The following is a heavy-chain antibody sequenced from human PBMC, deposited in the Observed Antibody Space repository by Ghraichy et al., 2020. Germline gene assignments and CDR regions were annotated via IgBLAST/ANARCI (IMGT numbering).Heavy chain of an antibody. J-gene: IGHJ6*02. Sequence: GGSLRLSCAVSGFTFSNYAMSWFRQVPGQGLEWVSAISGTGDGTYYADSVKGRFTISRDNSKNTVYLQMDSLRAEDTALYYCAKAIVVVITDPANYYYYGMDVWGQGTTVTVSS. CDR2: ISGTGDGT. CDR3: AKAIVVVITDPANYYYYGMDV. D-gene: IGHD3-22*01. CDR1: GFTFSNYA. V-gene: IGHV3-23*01.